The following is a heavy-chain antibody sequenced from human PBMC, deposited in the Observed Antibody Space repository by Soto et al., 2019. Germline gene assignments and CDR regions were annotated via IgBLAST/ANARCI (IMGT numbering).Heavy chain of an antibody. D-gene: IGHD3-22*01. V-gene: IGHV4-38-2*02. J-gene: IGHJ4*02. CDR2: IYHSGDT. CDR3: ARDRSQDYDSSGLFDS. Sequence: SETLSLTCGVSGYSIRSGYYWSWIRQPPGRGLEWIGTIYHSGDTYYNPSLKSRVTISGDTSKNQFSLQLTSVAAADTAVYYCARDRSQDYDSSGLFDSWGQGILVAVSS. CDR1: GYSIRSGYY.